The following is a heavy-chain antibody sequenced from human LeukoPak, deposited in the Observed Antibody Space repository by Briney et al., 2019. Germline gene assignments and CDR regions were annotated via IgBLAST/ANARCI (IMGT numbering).Heavy chain of an antibody. Sequence: GGSLRLSCAASGFTFSRFEMNWVRQGPGKGLEWVSYISGSGSTKYYAETAKGRFTISRDNDKSSLYLQMNSLRAEDTAVYYCARVRTENYYGMDVWGQGTTVTVSS. CDR1: GFTFSRFE. V-gene: IGHV3-48*03. CDR3: ARVRTENYYGMDV. CDR2: ISGSGSTK. D-gene: IGHD3-10*01. J-gene: IGHJ6*02.